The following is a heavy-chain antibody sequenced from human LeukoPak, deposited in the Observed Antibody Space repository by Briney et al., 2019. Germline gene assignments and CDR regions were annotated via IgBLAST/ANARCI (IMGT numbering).Heavy chain of an antibody. V-gene: IGHV3-23*01. J-gene: IGHJ4*02. CDR3: ARGAYYYDFWSGYYSYFDY. CDR2: ISGSGGST. CDR1: GFTFSSYA. D-gene: IGHD3-3*01. Sequence: GGSLRLSCAASGFTFSSYAMSWVRQAPGKGLEWVSVISGSGGSTYYADSVKGRFTISRDNSKNTLYLQMNSLRAEDTAVYYCARGAYYYDFWSGYYSYFDYWGQGTLVTVSS.